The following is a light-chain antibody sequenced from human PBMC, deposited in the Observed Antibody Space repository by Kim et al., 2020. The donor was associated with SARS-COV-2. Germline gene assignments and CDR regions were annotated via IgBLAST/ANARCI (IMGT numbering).Light chain of an antibody. Sequence: RATINCRSSQDVLYSSNNLNYLAWYQQKPGQPPNLLFYWASTRQSGVPGRFSGSWSGTEFTLTINILQAEDMAVYYCQQYFSSPHTFGQGTKLEI. CDR2: WAS. CDR1: QDVLYSSNNLNY. V-gene: IGKV4-1*01. CDR3: QQYFSSPHT. J-gene: IGKJ2*01.